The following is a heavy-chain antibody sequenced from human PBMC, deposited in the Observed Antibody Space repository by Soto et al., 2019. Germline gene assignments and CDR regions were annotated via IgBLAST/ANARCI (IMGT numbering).Heavy chain of an antibody. CDR3: ARVPSPFDFYYAMDV. Sequence: SETLSLTCAVSGGSISSGGYSWSWIRQPPGKGLEWIGYIYHSGSTYYNPSLKSRLTMSLDTSQNQFSLKLNSVTAADTAVYFCARVPSPFDFYYAMDVWGQGTTVTVSS. CDR1: GGSISSGGYS. D-gene: IGHD3-16*01. J-gene: IGHJ6*02. CDR2: IYHSGST. V-gene: IGHV4-30-2*05.